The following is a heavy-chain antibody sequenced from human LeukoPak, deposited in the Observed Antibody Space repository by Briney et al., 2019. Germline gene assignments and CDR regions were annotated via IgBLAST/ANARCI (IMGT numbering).Heavy chain of an antibody. Sequence: ASVKVSCKASGYTFTGYYMHWVRQAPGHGLEWMGRINPNSGGTNYAQKFQGRVTMTRDTSISTAYMELSRLRSDDTAVYYCAGYDYVWGSYRPHNWFDPWGQGTLVTVSS. V-gene: IGHV1-2*06. CDR2: INPNSGGT. D-gene: IGHD3-16*02. J-gene: IGHJ5*02. CDR1: GYTFTGYY. CDR3: AGYDYVWGSYRPHNWFDP.